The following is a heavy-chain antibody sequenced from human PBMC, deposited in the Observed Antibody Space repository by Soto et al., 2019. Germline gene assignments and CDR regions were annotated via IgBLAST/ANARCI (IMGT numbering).Heavy chain of an antibody. D-gene: IGHD3-22*01. CDR3: AGGFGYDSSGYYPFGY. V-gene: IGHV1-69*13. Sequence: AASVKVSCKASGGTFSSYAISWVRQAPGQGLEWMGGIIPIFGTANYAQKFQGRVTITADESTSTAYMELSSLRSEDTAVYYCAGGFGYDSSGYYPFGYWGQGTLVTVSS. CDR2: IIPIFGTA. CDR1: GGTFSSYA. J-gene: IGHJ4*02.